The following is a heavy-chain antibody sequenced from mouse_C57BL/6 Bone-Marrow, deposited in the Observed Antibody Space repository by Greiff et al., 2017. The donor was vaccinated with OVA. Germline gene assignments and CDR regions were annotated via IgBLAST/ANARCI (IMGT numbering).Heavy chain of an antibody. D-gene: IGHD1-1*01. CDR2: IYPRSGNT. V-gene: IGHV1-81*01. CDR1: GYTFTSYG. J-gene: IGHJ4*01. Sequence: VKLQESGAELARPGASVKLSCKASGYTFTSYGISWVKQRTGQGLEWIGEIYPRSGNTYYNEKFKGKATLTADKSSSTAYMELRSLTSEDSAVYFCARGTHYYGSSSYYAMDYWGQGTSVTVSS. CDR3: ARGTHYYGSSSYYAMDY.